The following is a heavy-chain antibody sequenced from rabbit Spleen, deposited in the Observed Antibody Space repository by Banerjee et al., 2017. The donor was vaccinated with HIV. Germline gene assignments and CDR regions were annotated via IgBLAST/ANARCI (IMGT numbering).Heavy chain of an antibody. Sequence: QEQLVESGGGLVKPGASLTLTCKASGIHFSSYGVNWVRQAPGKGPEWIAYIFPGFGITNYANSVKGRFTVSRDNAQNAVFLRMTSLTAADTATYFCANWGYDDYGDSLWGPGTLVTVS. J-gene: IGHJ4*01. CDR2: IFPGFGIT. CDR3: ANWGYDDYGDSL. D-gene: IGHD2-1*01. V-gene: IGHV1S47*01. CDR1: GIHFSSYG.